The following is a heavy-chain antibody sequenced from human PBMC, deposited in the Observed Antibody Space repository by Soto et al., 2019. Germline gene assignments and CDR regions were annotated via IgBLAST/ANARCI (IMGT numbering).Heavy chain of an antibody. J-gene: IGHJ6*02. D-gene: IGHD3-3*01. CDR3: ARDGTYYDFWSGYTQNYYYYYGMDV. V-gene: IGHV3-7*03. Sequence: GGSLRLSCAASGFTFSSYWMSWVRQAPGKGLEWVANIKQDGSEKYYVDSVKGRFTISRDNAKNSLYLQMNSLRAEDTAVYYCARDGTYYDFWSGYTQNYYYYYGMDVWGQGXTVTVYS. CDR1: GFTFSSYW. CDR2: IKQDGSEK.